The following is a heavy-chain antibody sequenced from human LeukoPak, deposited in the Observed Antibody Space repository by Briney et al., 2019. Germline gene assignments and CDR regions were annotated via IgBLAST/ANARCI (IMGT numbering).Heavy chain of an antibody. D-gene: IGHD3-16*01. V-gene: IGHV3-13*01. J-gene: IGHJ3*01. CDR3: ASGGKHGGAFDF. CDR2: IGTAGDT. Sequence: GGSLRLSCAASGFTFSSYDMHWVRQATGKGLEGVSAIGTAGDTYYPGSVKGRFTISRENAKNSLYLQMNSLRAGDTAVYYCASGGKHGGAFDFWGQGTMVTVSS. CDR1: GFTFSSYD.